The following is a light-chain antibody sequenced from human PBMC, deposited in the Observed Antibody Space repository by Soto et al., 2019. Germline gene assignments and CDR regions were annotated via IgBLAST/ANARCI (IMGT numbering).Light chain of an antibody. V-gene: IGKV3-15*01. Sequence: EILMTQSPSTLSVSPGERATLSCRASQSVSSKLAWYQHKPGQGPRLLVYGASTRATGVPPRFSGSGSGTEFTLTISSLQYEDFAVYYCQQYNNWPLITFGQGTRLEIK. CDR2: GAS. J-gene: IGKJ5*01. CDR1: QSVSSK. CDR3: QQYNNWPLIT.